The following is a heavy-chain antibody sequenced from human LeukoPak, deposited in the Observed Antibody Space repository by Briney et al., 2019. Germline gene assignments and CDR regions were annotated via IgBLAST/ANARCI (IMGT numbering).Heavy chain of an antibody. CDR1: GFTFSDYY. J-gene: IGHJ4*02. D-gene: IGHD2-2*01. CDR3: ARDGSDIVVVPAATFDY. Sequence: PGGSLRLSCAASGFTFSDYYMSWIRQAPGKGLEWVSYISSSGSTIYYADSVKGRFTISRDNAKNSLYLQVNSLRAEDTAVYYCARDGSDIVVVPAATFDYWGQGTLVTVSS. CDR2: ISSSGSTI. V-gene: IGHV3-11*01.